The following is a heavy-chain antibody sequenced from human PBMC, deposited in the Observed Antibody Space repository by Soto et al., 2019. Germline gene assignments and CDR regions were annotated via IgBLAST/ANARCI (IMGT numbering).Heavy chain of an antibody. D-gene: IGHD5-18*01. CDR1: GYTFTGYY. J-gene: IGHJ6*02. CDR3: ASGGYSYAHDYYYGMDV. Sequence: QVQLVQSGAEMKKPGASVKVSCKASGYTFTGYYMHWVRQAPGQGLEWMGWINPNSGGTNYAQKFQGRVTMTRDTSISTAYMELSRLRSDDTAVYYCASGGYSYAHDYYYGMDVWGQGTTVTVSS. CDR2: INPNSGGT. V-gene: IGHV1-2*02.